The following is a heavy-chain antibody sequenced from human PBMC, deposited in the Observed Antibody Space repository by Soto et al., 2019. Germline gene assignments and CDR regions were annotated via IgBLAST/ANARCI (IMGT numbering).Heavy chain of an antibody. CDR3: AREVVYYGSGSYRHSYGMDV. D-gene: IGHD3-10*01. J-gene: IGHJ6*02. Sequence: QVQLVQSGAEVKKPGASVKVSCKASGYTFTSYAIHWVRQAPGQRLESMGWINAGNGNTKSSQKFQGRVTITRDTSASTAYMELSSLRSEDTAVYYCAREVVYYGSGSYRHSYGMDVWGPGTTVTVYS. CDR1: GYTFTSYA. V-gene: IGHV1-3*01. CDR2: INAGNGNT.